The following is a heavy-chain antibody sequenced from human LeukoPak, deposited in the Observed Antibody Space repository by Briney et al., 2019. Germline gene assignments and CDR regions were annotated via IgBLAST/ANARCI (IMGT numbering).Heavy chain of an antibody. V-gene: IGHV1-46*01. J-gene: IGHJ3*02. CDR3: ATGRRQQLVVDAFDI. D-gene: IGHD6-13*01. Sequence: ASVKVSCKASGYTFTSYYMHWVRQAPGQGLEWMGIINPSGGSTSYAQKFQGRVTMTRDMSTSTVYMELSSLRSEDTAVYYCATGRRQQLVVDAFDIWGQGTMVTVSS. CDR2: INPSGGST. CDR1: GYTFTSYY.